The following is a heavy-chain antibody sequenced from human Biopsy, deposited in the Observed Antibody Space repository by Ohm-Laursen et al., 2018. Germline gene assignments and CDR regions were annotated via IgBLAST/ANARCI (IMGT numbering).Heavy chain of an antibody. Sequence: SLRLSCAASGFTFSSYGMHWVRQAPGKGLEWVAAIWYDGSNKNYADSVKGRFTVSRDNTKNSLSLQMNSLRGEDTAVYYCAAGSSRNSYYFDYWGQGTLVTVSS. CDR3: AAGSSRNSYYFDY. CDR2: IWYDGSNK. CDR1: GFTFSSYG. J-gene: IGHJ4*02. V-gene: IGHV3-33*03. D-gene: IGHD6-13*01.